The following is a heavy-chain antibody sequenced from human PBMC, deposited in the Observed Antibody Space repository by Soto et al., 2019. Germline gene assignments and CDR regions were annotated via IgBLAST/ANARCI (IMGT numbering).Heavy chain of an antibody. CDR1: VGSFSGYY. CDR2: INHSGSA. Sequence: PSETLSLTCAVYVGSFSGYYWSLIRQPPGKGLEWIGEINHSGSANYNPSLKRRVTISVYTSKNHFSLKLSSVTAADTAVYYCARFYGLEPWGQGTLLTVSS. D-gene: IGHD3-10*01. V-gene: IGHV4-34*01. CDR3: ARFYGLEP. J-gene: IGHJ5*02.